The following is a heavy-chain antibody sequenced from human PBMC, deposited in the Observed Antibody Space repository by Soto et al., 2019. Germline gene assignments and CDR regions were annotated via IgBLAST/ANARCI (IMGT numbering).Heavy chain of an antibody. CDR2: IYWDDDK. D-gene: IGHD3-3*01. CDR1: GFSLTTSGVG. J-gene: IGHJ4*02. V-gene: IGHV2-5*02. Sequence: QITLNESGPTVVRPTETLTLTCRFSGFSLTTSGVGVGWIRQSPGKAPEGLALIYWDDDKRYSASLKSRLTISKDTSKSQVVLTVSDLDPTDTATYYCAHRVLRTVFELVTTTEIYFDFWGQGTPVAVSS. CDR3: AHRVLRTVFELVTTTEIYFDF.